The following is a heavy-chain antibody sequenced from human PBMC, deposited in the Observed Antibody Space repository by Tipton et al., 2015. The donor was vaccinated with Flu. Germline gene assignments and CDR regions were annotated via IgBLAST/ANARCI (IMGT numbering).Heavy chain of an antibody. D-gene: IGHD6-19*01. V-gene: IGHV4-61*01. J-gene: IGHJ2*01. CDR1: GGSVSSGSYY. Sequence: TLSLTCTVSGGSVSSGSYYWSWIRQPPGKGLEWIGYIYYSGSTNYNPSLKSRVTISVDTSKNQFSLKLSSVTAADTAVYYCARTLTTQSLVYWYFDLWGRGTLVTVSS. CDR2: IYYSGST. CDR3: ARTLTTQSLVYWYFDL.